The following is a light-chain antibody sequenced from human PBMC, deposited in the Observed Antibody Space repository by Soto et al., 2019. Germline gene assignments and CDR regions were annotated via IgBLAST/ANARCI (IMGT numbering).Light chain of an antibody. V-gene: IGKV3-20*01. Sequence: EIVLTQSPGTLSLSPGERATLSCRASQSVTSNYLGWYQQKSGQSPRLLIYGASSRATAIPDRFSGRGSGTDFTLTISRLEPEDFAVYFCQQYGSTPPTFGQGTKV. CDR1: QSVTSNY. J-gene: IGKJ1*01. CDR2: GAS. CDR3: QQYGSTPPT.